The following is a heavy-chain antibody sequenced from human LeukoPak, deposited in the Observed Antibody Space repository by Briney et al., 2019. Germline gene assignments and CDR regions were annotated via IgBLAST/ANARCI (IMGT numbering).Heavy chain of an antibody. J-gene: IGHJ4*02. CDR2: INRDGSEK. CDR3: ATYDSWSGYNIAY. V-gene: IGHV3-7*03. D-gene: IGHD3-3*01. Sequence: PGGSLRLSCSASGFTFSTYWMMWVRQAPGKGLEWMTNINRDGSEKNYVDSVKGRFTITRDNAENSLYLQMNSLKVEDTAIYYCATYDSWSGYNIAYWGQGTLVTVSS. CDR1: GFTFSTYW.